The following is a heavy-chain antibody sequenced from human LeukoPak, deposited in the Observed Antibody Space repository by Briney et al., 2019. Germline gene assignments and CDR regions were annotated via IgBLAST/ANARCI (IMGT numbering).Heavy chain of an antibody. D-gene: IGHD5-24*01. J-gene: IGHJ4*02. CDR3: ARVGGAYNSLDY. CDR2: INPSGGST. CDR1: GYTFTSYY. Sequence: ASVKVSCKASGYTFTSYYMHWVRQAPGQGLEWMGIINPSGGSTSYAQKFQGRVTMTRDMSTSTVYMELSSLRSEDTAVYYCARVGGAYNSLDYWGQGTLVTVSS. V-gene: IGHV1-46*01.